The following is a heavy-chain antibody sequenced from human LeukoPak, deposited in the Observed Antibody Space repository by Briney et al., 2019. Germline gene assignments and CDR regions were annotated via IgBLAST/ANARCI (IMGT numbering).Heavy chain of an antibody. V-gene: IGHV1-2*02. CDR3: ARVAGTYRNYFDY. J-gene: IGHJ4*02. CDR2: VNPNSGGT. Sequence: ASVKVSCKASGYTFTAYYMHWVRQAPGQRLEWMGWVNPNSGGTNYAQNLQGRVTMTTDTPTSTVYMELRSLRSDDTAVYYCARVAGTYRNYFDYWGQGTLVTVSS. D-gene: IGHD6-19*01. CDR1: GYTFTAYY.